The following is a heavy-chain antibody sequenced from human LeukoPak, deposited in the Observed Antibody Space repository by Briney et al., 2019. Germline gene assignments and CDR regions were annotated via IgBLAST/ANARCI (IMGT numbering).Heavy chain of an antibody. J-gene: IGHJ4*02. CDR2: ISDTGTS. Sequence: PSEILSLTCIVSGGSISGYYWSWIRQPPGRGLEWIGYISDTGTSIYNPSLKNRLSMLVDTSKNHFYLNLTSVTAADTAIYYCARTRTYLDYWGQGALVTVSS. V-gene: IGHV4-59*01. CDR3: ARTRTYLDY. CDR1: GGSISGYY. D-gene: IGHD1-7*01.